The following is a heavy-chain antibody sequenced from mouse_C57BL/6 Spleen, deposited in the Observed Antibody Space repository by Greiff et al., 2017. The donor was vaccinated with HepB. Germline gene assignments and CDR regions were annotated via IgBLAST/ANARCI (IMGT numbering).Heavy chain of an antibody. CDR1: GFTFSSYA. Sequence: EVQGVESGGGLVKPGGSLKLSCAASGFTFSSYAMSWVRQTPEKRLEWVATISDGGSYTYYPDNVKGRFTIARENAKNNLYLQMSHLKSEDTAMYYCARDRGYHRDYAMDYWGQGTSVTVAS. CDR2: ISDGGSYT. CDR3: ARDRGYHRDYAMDY. D-gene: IGHD2-12*01. V-gene: IGHV5-4*01. J-gene: IGHJ4*01.